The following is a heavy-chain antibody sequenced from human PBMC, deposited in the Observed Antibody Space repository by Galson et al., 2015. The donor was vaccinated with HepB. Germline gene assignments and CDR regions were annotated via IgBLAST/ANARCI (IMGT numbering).Heavy chain of an antibody. D-gene: IGHD6-13*01. V-gene: IGHV1-8*01. CDR3: ARGVARGSSWRDYYYYYMDV. CDR2: MNPNSGNT. CDR1: GYTFTSYD. J-gene: IGHJ6*03. Sequence: SCKASGYTFTSYDINWVRQATGQGLEWMGWMNPNSGNTGYAQKFQGRVTMTRNTSISTAYMELSSLRPEDTAVYYCARGVARGSSWRDYYYYYMDVWGKGTTVTVSS.